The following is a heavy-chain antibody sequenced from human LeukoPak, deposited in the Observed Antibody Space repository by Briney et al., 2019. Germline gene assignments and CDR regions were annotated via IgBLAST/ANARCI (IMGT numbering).Heavy chain of an antibody. J-gene: IGHJ4*02. CDR1: GYSISSGYY. V-gene: IGHV4-38-2*02. CDR2: IYHSGST. D-gene: IGHD5-18*01. Sequence: SETLSLTCTVSGYSISSGYYWGWIRQPPGKGLEWIGSIYHSGSTYYNPSLKSRVTISVDTSKNQFSLKLTSVTAADTAVYYCARRDTAMVSGEDYFDYWGQGTLVTVSS. CDR3: ARRDTAMVSGEDYFDY.